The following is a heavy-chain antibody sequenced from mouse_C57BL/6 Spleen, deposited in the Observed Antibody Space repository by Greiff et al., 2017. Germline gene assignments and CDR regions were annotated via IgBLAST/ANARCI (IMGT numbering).Heavy chain of an antibody. V-gene: IGHV14-2*01. CDR1: GFNIKDYY. Sequence: DVQLVESGAELVKPGASVKLSCTASGFNIKDYYMHWVKQRTEQGLEWIGRIDPEDGETKYAPKFQGTATITADTSSNTVYLQLSRLTSEDTAVYYCANWDDYFDYWGQGTTLTVSS. CDR3: ANWDDYFDY. D-gene: IGHD4-1*01. J-gene: IGHJ2*01. CDR2: IDPEDGET.